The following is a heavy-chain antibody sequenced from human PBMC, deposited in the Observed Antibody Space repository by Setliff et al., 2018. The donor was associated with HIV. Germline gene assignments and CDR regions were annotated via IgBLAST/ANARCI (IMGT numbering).Heavy chain of an antibody. V-gene: IGHV3-30*04. CDR2: MSYDGNNK. D-gene: IGHD6-6*01. CDR1: GFTFSSYA. CDR3: AKDNSSSSIYHYYGMDV. J-gene: IGHJ6*02. Sequence: GGSLRLSCAASGFTFSSYAMHWVRQAPGKGLEWVAIMSYDGNNKCYVDSVKGRFTISRDNSKNTLYLQINSLRAEDTAVYYCAKDNSSSSIYHYYGMDVWGQGTTVTVSS.